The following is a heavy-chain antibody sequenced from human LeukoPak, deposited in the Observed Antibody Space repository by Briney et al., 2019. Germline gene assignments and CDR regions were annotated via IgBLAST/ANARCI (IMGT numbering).Heavy chain of an antibody. CDR3: ARDGVRGWIDY. D-gene: IGHD6-19*01. Sequence: GSLRLSCAASGFTFSSYEMNWVRQAPGKGLEWVSYISSSGSTIYYADSVKGRFTISRDNAKNSLYLQMNSLRAEDTAVYYCARDGVRGWIDYWGQGTLVTVSS. CDR1: GFTFSSYE. J-gene: IGHJ4*02. V-gene: IGHV3-48*03. CDR2: ISSSGSTI.